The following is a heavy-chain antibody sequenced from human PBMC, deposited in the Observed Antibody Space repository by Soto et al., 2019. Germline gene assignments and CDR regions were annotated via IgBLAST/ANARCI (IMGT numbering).Heavy chain of an antibody. Sequence: QVQLVQSGAEVKKPGSSVKVSCKASGGTFASYAISRVRQAPGQGLEWMGGIIPIVGTANYAQKFQGRVTITADESTSTAYMELSSLRSEDTDVYYCASLTPSYSSSSYYGLDVWGQGTTVPVSS. CDR2: IIPIVGTA. V-gene: IGHV1-69*12. CDR3: ASLTPSYSSSSYYGLDV. J-gene: IGHJ6*02. D-gene: IGHD6-6*01. CDR1: GGTFASYA.